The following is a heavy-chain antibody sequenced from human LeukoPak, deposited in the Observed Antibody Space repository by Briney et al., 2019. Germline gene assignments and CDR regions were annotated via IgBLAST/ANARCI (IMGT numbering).Heavy chain of an antibody. V-gene: IGHV1-2*02. D-gene: IGHD1-20*01. CDR3: ARDDNWRPFDY. CDR1: GYTFTSYD. J-gene: IGHJ4*02. CDR2: MNPNSGGT. Sequence: ASVKVSCKASGYTFTSYDINWVRQATGQGLEWMGWMNPNSGGTNYAQKFQGRVTMTRDTSISTAYMELSRLRSDDTAVYYCARDDNWRPFDYWGQGTLVTVSS.